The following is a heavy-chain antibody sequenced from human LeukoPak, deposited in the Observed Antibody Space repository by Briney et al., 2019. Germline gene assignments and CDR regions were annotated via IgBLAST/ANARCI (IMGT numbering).Heavy chain of an antibody. Sequence: GGSLKLSCVASGFIFSRYGMHWVRQAPGKGLEYVSAISNSGGSTYYANSVKGRFTISRDNSKNTLYLQMGSLRGEDMAVYYCARGLITGAAGTYYYYGMDVWGQGTTVTVSS. V-gene: IGHV3-64*01. D-gene: IGHD6-13*01. CDR3: ARGLITGAAGTYYYYGMDV. CDR2: ISNSGGST. J-gene: IGHJ6*02. CDR1: GFIFSRYG.